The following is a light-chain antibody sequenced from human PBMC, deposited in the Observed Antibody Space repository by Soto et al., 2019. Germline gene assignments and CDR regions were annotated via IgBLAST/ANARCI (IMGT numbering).Light chain of an antibody. J-gene: IGLJ2*01. CDR2: EVS. Sequence: QSVLTQPASVSGSPGQSITISCTGTSSDVGSYNLVSWYQQHPGKAPKLMIYEVSKRPSGVSNRFSGSKSGNTDSLTISGLQAEDEADYYCCSYAGSSTLVFGGGTKVTVL. CDR3: CSYAGSSTLV. CDR1: SSDVGSYNL. V-gene: IGLV2-23*02.